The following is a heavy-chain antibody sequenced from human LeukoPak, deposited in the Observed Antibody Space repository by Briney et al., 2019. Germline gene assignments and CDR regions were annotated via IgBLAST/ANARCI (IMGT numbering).Heavy chain of an antibody. Sequence: SETLSLTCTVSGGSISSYYWSWIRQPAGKGLEWIGRIYTSGSTNYNPSPKSRVTISVDTSKNQFSMKLGCVTAADTDVYYCARGDRPAWLAYFDSWGQGTLVTVSS. V-gene: IGHV4-4*07. CDR1: GGSISSYY. D-gene: IGHD3-22*01. J-gene: IGHJ4*02. CDR2: IYTSGST. CDR3: ARGDRPAWLAYFDS.